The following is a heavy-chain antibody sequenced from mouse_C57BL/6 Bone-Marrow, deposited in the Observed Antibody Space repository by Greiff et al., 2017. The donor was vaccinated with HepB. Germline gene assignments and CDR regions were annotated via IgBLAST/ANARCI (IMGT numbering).Heavy chain of an antibody. V-gene: IGHV5-6*01. D-gene: IGHD2-10*01. J-gene: IGHJ2*01. CDR1: GFTFSSYG. CDR2: ISSGGSYT. CDR3: ARHPSYPSFDY. Sequence: EVQRVESGGDLVKPGGSLKLSCAASGFTFSSYGMSWVRQTPDKRLEWVATISSGGSYTYYPDSVKGRFTISRDNAKNTLYLQMSSLKSEDTAMYYCARHPSYPSFDYWGQGTTLTVSS.